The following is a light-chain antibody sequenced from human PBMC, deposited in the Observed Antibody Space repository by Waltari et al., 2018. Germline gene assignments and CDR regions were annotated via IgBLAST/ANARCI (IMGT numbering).Light chain of an antibody. CDR3: QQYGNSPQS. V-gene: IGKV3-20*01. CDR2: GAS. Sequence: EIVLTQSPGTLSLSPGERATLSCRASQSVSSSYLAWYQQKPGQAPRLLIYGASSRPTGIPDRFSGSGSGTDFTLTISRLEPEDFAVYYCQQYGNSPQSFGQGTKVEIE. J-gene: IGKJ1*01. CDR1: QSVSSSY.